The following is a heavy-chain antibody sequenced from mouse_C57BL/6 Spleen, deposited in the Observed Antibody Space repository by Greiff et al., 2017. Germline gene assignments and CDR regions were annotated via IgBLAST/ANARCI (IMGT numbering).Heavy chain of an antibody. J-gene: IGHJ2*01. CDR1: GYTFTDYY. CDR3: ARFHSNRG. CDR2: INPNNGGT. Sequence: EVQLQQSGPELVKPGASVKISCKASGYTFTDYYMNWVKQSHGKSLEWIGDINPNNGGTSYNQKFKGKATLTVDKSSSTAYMELRSLTSEDSAVYYCARFHSNRGWGQGTTLTVSS. V-gene: IGHV1-26*01. D-gene: IGHD2-5*01.